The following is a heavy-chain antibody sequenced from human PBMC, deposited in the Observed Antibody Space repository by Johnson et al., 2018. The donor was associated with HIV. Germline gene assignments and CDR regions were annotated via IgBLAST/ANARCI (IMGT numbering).Heavy chain of an antibody. V-gene: IGHV3-30-3*01. J-gene: IGHJ3*02. CDR1: GFTFSSYA. D-gene: IGHD1-14*01. CDR2: ISYDGSNK. CDR3: AKAPGTGGWGASDI. Sequence: QMQLVESGGGVVQPGRSLRLSCAASGFTFSSYAMHWVRQAPGKGLEWVAVISYDGSNKYYADSVKGRFTISRDNSKNTLYLQMNSLRAEDTALYYCAKAPGTGGWGASDIWGRGTMVTVSS.